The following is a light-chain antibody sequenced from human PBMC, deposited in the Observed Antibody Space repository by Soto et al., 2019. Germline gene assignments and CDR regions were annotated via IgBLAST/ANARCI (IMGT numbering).Light chain of an antibody. J-gene: IGKJ2*01. CDR3: QQYNNWPPGT. Sequence: EIVMPQSPATLPVSPGERATLSCRASQSVSSNVAWYQQKPGQAPRLLIYGASTRATGIPARFSGGGSGTEFTLTTSRLQSEVFAVYSCQQYNNWPPGTFGQGTKLAIK. V-gene: IGKV3-15*01. CDR1: QSVSSN. CDR2: GAS.